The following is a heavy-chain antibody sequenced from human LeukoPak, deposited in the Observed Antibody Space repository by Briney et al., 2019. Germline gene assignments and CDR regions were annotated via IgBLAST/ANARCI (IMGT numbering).Heavy chain of an antibody. D-gene: IGHD3-3*01. V-gene: IGHV3-7*01. Sequence: PGGSLRLSCAASGFTFGNYWMSWVRRAPGKGLEWVANIKQDGSETYYVDSVRGRFTISRDNAQNSLYLQMNSLRAEDTAVYYCARDFWGAYRVDFFDFWGQGILVTVSS. CDR3: ARDFWGAYRVDFFDF. J-gene: IGHJ4*02. CDR2: IKQDGSET. CDR1: GFTFGNYW.